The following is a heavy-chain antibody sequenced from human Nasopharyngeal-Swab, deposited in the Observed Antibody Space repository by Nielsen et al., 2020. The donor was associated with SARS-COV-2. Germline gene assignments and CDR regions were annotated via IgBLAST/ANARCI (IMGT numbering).Heavy chain of an antibody. Sequence: WIRQPPGKGLEWIGYIYYSGSTNYNPSLKSRVTISVDTSENQFSLKLSSVTAADTAVYYCARVLGSIVVVPAAMPVYAFDIWGQGTMVTVSS. V-gene: IGHV4-59*01. CDR3: ARVLGSIVVVPAAMPVYAFDI. D-gene: IGHD2-2*01. CDR2: IYYSGST. J-gene: IGHJ3*02.